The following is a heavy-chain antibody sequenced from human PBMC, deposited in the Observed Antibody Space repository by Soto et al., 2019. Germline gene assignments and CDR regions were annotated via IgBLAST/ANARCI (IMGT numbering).Heavy chain of an antibody. CDR1: GFTFRNYA. V-gene: IGHV3-9*01. Sequence: VQLVESGGGLVQPGRSLRLSCAASGFTFRNYAMHWVRRAPGQGLEWVSGISWHSGTIGYADSVRGRFTISRDNAKNSLYLQINSLRPEDTALYYCVKERLYSNYEYYCDYWGQGTLVTVSS. J-gene: IGHJ4*02. CDR3: VKERLYSNYEYYCDY. CDR2: ISWHSGTI. D-gene: IGHD4-4*01.